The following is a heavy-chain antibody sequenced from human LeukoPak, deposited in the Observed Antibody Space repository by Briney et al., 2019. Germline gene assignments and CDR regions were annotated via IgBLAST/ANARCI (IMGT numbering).Heavy chain of an antibody. J-gene: IGHJ6*02. Sequence: GGSLRLSCAASGFTFSSYWMSWVRQAPGKGLEWVANIKQDGSEKYYVDSVKGRFTISRDNAKNSLYLQMNSLRAEDTAVYYCARYRLYYGDYYYYGMDVWGQGTTVTVSS. CDR1: GFTFSSYW. D-gene: IGHD4-17*01. CDR2: IKQDGSEK. V-gene: IGHV3-7*01. CDR3: ARYRLYYGDYYYYGMDV.